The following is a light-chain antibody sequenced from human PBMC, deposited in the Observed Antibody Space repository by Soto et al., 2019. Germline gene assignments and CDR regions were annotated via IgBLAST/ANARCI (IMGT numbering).Light chain of an antibody. V-gene: IGKV1-39*01. CDR3: QQSYSTPLYT. Sequence: DIQMTQSPSSLSASVGDRVTITCRASQSISSYLNWYQQKPGKAPKLLIYAASSLQSGVTSRFSGSGPGTDFTLTISSLQPEDFATYYCQQSYSTPLYTFGQGTKLEIK. J-gene: IGKJ2*01. CDR2: AAS. CDR1: QSISSY.